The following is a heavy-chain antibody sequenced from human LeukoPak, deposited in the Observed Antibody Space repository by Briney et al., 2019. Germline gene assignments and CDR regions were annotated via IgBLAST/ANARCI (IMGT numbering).Heavy chain of an antibody. CDR1: GGSFSGYY. V-gene: IGHV4-34*01. J-gene: IGHJ5*02. Sequence: SETLSLTCAVYGGSFSGYYWSWIRQPPGKGLEWIGEINHSGSTNYNPSLKSRVTISVDTSKNQFSLKLSSVTAADTAVYYCARGRYSYGDNWFDPWRQGTLVTVSS. D-gene: IGHD5-18*01. CDR3: ARGRYSYGDNWFDP. CDR2: INHSGST.